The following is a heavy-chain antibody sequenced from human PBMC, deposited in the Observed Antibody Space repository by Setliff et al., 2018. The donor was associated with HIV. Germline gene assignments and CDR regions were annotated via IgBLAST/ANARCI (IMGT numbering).Heavy chain of an antibody. CDR3: ARDLVGKNYVDY. Sequence: SETLSLTCTVSGGSISSYYWSWIRQPTGKGLEWIGYIYYSGSTNYNPSLKSRVTIAVDTSKNQFSLKLSSVTAADAAEYYCARDLVGKNYVDYWGQGTLVTVSS. V-gene: IGHV4-59*01. CDR2: IYYSGST. J-gene: IGHJ4*02. CDR1: GGSISSYY. D-gene: IGHD3-16*01.